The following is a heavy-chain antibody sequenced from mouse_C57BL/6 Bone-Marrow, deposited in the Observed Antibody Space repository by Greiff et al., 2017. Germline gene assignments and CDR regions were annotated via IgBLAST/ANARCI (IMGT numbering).Heavy chain of an antibody. CDR3: ARSLCYYDYLYYYAMDY. D-gene: IGHD2-4*01. Sequence: VQLQQSDAELVKPGASVKISCKASGYTFTDHTIHWMKQRPEQGLEWIGYIYPRGGSTKYNEKFKGKATLTADKSSSTAYMQLNSLTSEDSAVYFCARSLCYYDYLYYYAMDYWGQGTSVTVSS. CDR1: GYTFTDHT. CDR2: IYPRGGST. V-gene: IGHV1-78*01. J-gene: IGHJ4*01.